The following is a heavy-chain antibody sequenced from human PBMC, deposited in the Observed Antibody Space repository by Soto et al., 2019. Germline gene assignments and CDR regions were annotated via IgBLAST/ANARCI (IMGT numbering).Heavy chain of an antibody. CDR2: IYSGGST. CDR1: GFTVSINY. CDR3: ARGGSITMATDAFDI. V-gene: IGHV3-66*01. Sequence: EVQLVESGGGLVQPGGSLRLSCAASGFTVSINYMNWVRQAPGKGLDWVSVIYSGGSTYYADSVRGRFTISRDNSKNTLYLQMNSLRAEDTAVYYCARGGSITMATDAFDIWGQGTMVTVSS. D-gene: IGHD3-10*01. J-gene: IGHJ3*02.